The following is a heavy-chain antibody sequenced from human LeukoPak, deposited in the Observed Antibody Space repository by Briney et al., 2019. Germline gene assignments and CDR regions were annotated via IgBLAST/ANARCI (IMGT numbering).Heavy chain of an antibody. V-gene: IGHV4-39*07. CDR3: ARAHIYFLYSGSYPAGSEAFDI. Sequence: PSETLSLTCIVSGGSISSISSNNYHWGWIRQPPGKGLEWIGSIYYSGSTYYNPSLKSRVTISVDTSKNQFSLKLSSVTAADTAVYYCARAHIYFLYSGSYPAGSEAFDIWGQGTMVTVSS. CDR2: IYYSGST. D-gene: IGHD1-26*01. CDR1: GGSISSISSNNYH. J-gene: IGHJ3*02.